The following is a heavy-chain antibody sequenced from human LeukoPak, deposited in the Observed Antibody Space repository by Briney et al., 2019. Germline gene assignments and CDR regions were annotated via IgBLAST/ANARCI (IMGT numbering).Heavy chain of an antibody. CDR3: ARAGPSSSWHQLDY. Sequence: PGGSLRLSCAASGFTVSRNYMSWVRQAPGKGLEWVSVIYSGGRTYYADSVKGRFTVSRDNSKNTLYLQMNSLRAEDTAVYYCARAGPSSSWHQLDYWGQGTLVTVSS. CDR2: IYSGGRT. J-gene: IGHJ4*02. CDR1: GFTVSRNY. V-gene: IGHV3-66*01. D-gene: IGHD6-13*01.